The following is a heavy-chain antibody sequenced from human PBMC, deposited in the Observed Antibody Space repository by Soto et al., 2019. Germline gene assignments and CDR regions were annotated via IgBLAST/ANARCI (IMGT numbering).Heavy chain of an antibody. CDR1: GYTFTSYG. J-gene: IGHJ4*02. V-gene: IGHV1-18*01. D-gene: IGHD3-22*01. CDR3: AREEYYYDSSGYSWVAPVDY. CDR2: ISAYNGNT. Sequence: GASVKVSCKASGYTFTSYGISWVRQAPGQGLEWKGWISAYNGNTNYAQKLQGRVTMTTDTSTSTAYMELRSLRSDDTAVYYCAREEYYYDSSGYSWVAPVDYWGQGTLVTVSS.